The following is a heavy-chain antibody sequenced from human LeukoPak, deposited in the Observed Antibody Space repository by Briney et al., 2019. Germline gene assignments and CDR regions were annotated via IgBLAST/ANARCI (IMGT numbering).Heavy chain of an antibody. V-gene: IGHV3-23*01. D-gene: IGHD3-22*01. J-gene: IGHJ4*02. CDR2: ISGSGGST. CDR1: GFTFSSYA. Sequence: GGSLRLSCAASGFTFSSYAMGWVRQAPGKGLEWVSAISGSGGSTYYADSVKGRFTISRDNSKNTLYPQMNSLRAEDTAVYYCAKAMIVVVTVDYWGQGTLVTVSS. CDR3: AKAMIVVVTVDY.